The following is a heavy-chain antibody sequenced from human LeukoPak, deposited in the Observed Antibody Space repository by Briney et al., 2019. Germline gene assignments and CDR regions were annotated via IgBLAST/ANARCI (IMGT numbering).Heavy chain of an antibody. V-gene: IGHV3-48*01. J-gene: IGHJ4*02. CDR2: ISSSSSTI. CDR1: GFTFSSYS. CDR3: ARDCLGLLRGAAYLDY. D-gene: IGHD2-15*01. Sequence: GGSLRLSCAASGFTFSSYSMNWVRQAPGKGLEWVSYISSSSSTIYYADSVKGRFTISRDNAKNSLYLQMNSLRAEDTAVYYCARDCLGLLRGAAYLDYWGQGTLVTVSS.